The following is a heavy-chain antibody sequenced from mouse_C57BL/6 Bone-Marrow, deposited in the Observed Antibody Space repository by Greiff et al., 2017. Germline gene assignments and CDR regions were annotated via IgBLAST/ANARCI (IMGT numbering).Heavy chain of an antibody. V-gene: IGHV1-81*01. J-gene: IGHJ3*01. CDR2: IYPRSGNT. Sequence: VQLQQSGAELARPGASVKLSCKASGYTFTSYGISWVKQRTGQGLEWIGEIYPRSGNTYYNEKFKGKATMTADKSSSTAYMELRSLTSEDSAVYFCARLDYYGNSSFAYWGQGTLVTVSA. CDR1: GYTFTSYG. CDR3: ARLDYYGNSSFAY. D-gene: IGHD1-1*01.